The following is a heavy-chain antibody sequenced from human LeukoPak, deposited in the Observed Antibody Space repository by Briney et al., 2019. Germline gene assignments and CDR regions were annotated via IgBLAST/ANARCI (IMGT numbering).Heavy chain of an antibody. D-gene: IGHD2-8*01. V-gene: IGHV3-7*01. CDR1: GFTFSNYW. CDR3: ATLNGPLFEY. J-gene: IGHJ4*02. CDR2: IHQHGNEK. Sequence: PGGSLRFSCAASGFTFSNYWMSWVRQAPGKRLEWVASIHQHGNEKYFVDSVRGRFTISRDNAKNSLYLQMSSLRAEDTAVYYCATLNGPLFEYWGQGTLVTVSS.